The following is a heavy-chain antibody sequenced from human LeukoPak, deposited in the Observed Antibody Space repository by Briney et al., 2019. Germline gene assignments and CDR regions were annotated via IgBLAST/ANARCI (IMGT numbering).Heavy chain of an antibody. Sequence: ASVKVSCKASGGTFSSYAISWVRQAPGQGLEWMGGIIPIFGTANYAQKFQGRVTITTDESTSTAYMELRSLRSDDTAVYYCAPMVRGVYNWFDPWGQGTLVTVSS. CDR1: GGTFSSYA. D-gene: IGHD3-10*01. V-gene: IGHV1-69*05. J-gene: IGHJ5*02. CDR2: IIPIFGTA. CDR3: APMVRGVYNWFDP.